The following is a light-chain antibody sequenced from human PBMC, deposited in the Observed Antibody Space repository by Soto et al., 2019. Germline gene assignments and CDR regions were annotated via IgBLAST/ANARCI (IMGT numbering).Light chain of an antibody. Sequence: QSALTQPASVSGSPGQSITISCTGTSSDAGAYDFVSWYQQHPDKAPKLMIYEVSNRPSGVSNRFSGSKSVNTATLTISGLQAEDEADYYCSSYTSITTRVFGPGTKVTV. J-gene: IGLJ1*01. V-gene: IGLV2-14*03. CDR2: EVS. CDR3: SSYTSITTRV. CDR1: SSDAGAYDF.